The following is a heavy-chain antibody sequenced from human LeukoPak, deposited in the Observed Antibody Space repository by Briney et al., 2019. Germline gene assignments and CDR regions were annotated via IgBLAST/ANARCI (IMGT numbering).Heavy chain of an antibody. D-gene: IGHD2-15*01. V-gene: IGHV3-7*01. CDR1: GFTFSSYW. CDR3: ARVLDSSSSRYQSFNY. Sequence: GGSLGLSCAASGFTFSSYWMTWVRQTPGKGLEWVANIKQDESEKYYVDSVKGRFTISRDNAKNSLYLQMNRLKAEDTAVYYCARVLDSSSSRYQSFNYWGQGTLVSVSS. CDR2: IKQDESEK. J-gene: IGHJ4*02.